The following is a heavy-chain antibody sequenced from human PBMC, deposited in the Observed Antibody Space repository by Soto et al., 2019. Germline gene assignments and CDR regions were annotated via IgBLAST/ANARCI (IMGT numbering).Heavy chain of an antibody. CDR2: ISYDGSNK. CDR1: GFTFSSYG. CDR3: AKWGDNWNDGGAFDY. D-gene: IGHD1-20*01. Sequence: GGSLILSCAASGFTFSSYGMHWVRQAPGKGLEWVAVISYDGSNKYYADSVPGRFTISRDNSKNTLYLQMNSLSAEDTAVYYCAKWGDNWNDGGAFDYWGQGTLVTVSS. J-gene: IGHJ4*02. V-gene: IGHV3-30*18.